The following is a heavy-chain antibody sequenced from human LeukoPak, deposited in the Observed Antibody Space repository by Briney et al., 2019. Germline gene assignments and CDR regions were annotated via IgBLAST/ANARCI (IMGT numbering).Heavy chain of an antibody. CDR3: ATLGYSYGTDY. V-gene: IGHV4-38-2*02. CDR1: GYSISSGYY. Sequence: SETLSLTCTVSGYSISSGYYWGWIRQPPGKGLEWIGSIYYSGSTYYNPSLKSRVTISVDTSKNQFSLKLSSVTAADTAVYYCATLGYSYGTDYWGQGTLVTVSS. J-gene: IGHJ4*02. CDR2: IYYSGST. D-gene: IGHD5-18*01.